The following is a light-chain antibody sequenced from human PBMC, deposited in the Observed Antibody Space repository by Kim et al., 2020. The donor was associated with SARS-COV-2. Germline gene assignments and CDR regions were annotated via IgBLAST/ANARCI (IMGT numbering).Light chain of an antibody. CDR1: HSIASDY. V-gene: IGKV3-20*01. Sequence: LSPGERATLSCRASHSIASDYLAWYQQKPGQAPRLLIYDASSRVTGLPDRFSGSGSGTDFTLTISRLEPEDFAVYYCQQYGSSLFTFGQGTKLEI. J-gene: IGKJ2*01. CDR2: DAS. CDR3: QQYGSSLFT.